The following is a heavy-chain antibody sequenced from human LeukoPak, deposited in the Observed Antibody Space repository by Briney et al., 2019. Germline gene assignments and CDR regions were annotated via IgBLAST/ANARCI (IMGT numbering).Heavy chain of an antibody. CDR3: AKERKTDCSSTSCYSGYYYYYMDV. Sequence: GGSLRLSCAASGFTFSSYWMHWVRHAPGKGLVWVSRINSDGSSTSYADSVKGRFTISRDNAKNTLYLQMNSLRAEDTAVYYCAKERKTDCSSTSCYSGYYYYYMDVWGKGTTVTISS. J-gene: IGHJ6*03. V-gene: IGHV3-74*01. D-gene: IGHD2-2*01. CDR1: GFTFSSYW. CDR2: INSDGSST.